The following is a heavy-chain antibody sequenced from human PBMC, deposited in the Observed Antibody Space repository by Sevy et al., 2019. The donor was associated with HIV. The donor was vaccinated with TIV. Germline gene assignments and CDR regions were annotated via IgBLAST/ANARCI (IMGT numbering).Heavy chain of an antibody. J-gene: IGHJ6*02. D-gene: IGHD3-10*01. V-gene: IGHV3-21*01. Sequence: GGSLRLSCAASGFTFSSYSMNWVRQAPGKGLEWVSSISSSSSYIYYADSVKGRFTISRDNAKNSLYLQMNSLRAEDTAVYYCARDATGSGKRMDVWGQGTTVTVSS. CDR3: ARDATGSGKRMDV. CDR1: GFTFSSYS. CDR2: ISSSSSYI.